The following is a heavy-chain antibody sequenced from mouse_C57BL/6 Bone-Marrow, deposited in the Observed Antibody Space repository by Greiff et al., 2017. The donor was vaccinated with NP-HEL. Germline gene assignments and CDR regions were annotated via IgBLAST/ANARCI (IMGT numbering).Heavy chain of an antibody. CDR1: GFTFSSYA. CDR3: SRMEGLLPFAY. Sequence: EVMLVESGGGLVKPGGSLKLSCAASGFTFSSYAMSWVRQTPDKRLEWVATISDGGSYTYYPDNVKGRFTISRDNAKNNLYLQMSHLKSEDTAIYYCSRMEGLLPFAYWGQGTLVTVSA. D-gene: IGHD2-3*01. V-gene: IGHV5-4*03. J-gene: IGHJ3*01. CDR2: ISDGGSYT.